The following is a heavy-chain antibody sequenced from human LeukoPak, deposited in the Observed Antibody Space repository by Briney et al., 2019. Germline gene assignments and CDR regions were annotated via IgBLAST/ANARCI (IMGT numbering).Heavy chain of an antibody. CDR1: GDSISGFH. J-gene: IGHJ3*02. Sequence: SETLALTCAVSGDSISGFHWSWIRQSPGKGLEAIGYIYSTGNSYYNPSLNTRVTMSVDTSKHRFSLRLTSATAPDTAIYYRTRHTRHIYDDSKLWPGASDIWGQGTTVAVSS. V-gene: IGHV4-59*08. CDR3: TRHTRHIYDDSKLWPGASDI. D-gene: IGHD2-21*01. CDR2: IYSTGNS.